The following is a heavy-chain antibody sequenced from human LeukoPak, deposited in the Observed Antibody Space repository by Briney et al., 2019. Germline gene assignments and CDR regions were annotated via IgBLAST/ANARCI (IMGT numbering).Heavy chain of an antibody. V-gene: IGHV3-23*01. CDR2: ISGSGGST. Sequence: PGGSLRLSCATSGFTFSSYGMSWVRQAPGKGLEWVSAISGSGGSTYYADSVKGRFTISRDNSKNTLYLQMNSLRAEDTAVYYCAKDVEWELLYGFDYWGQGTLVTVSS. CDR1: GFTFSSYG. D-gene: IGHD1-26*01. CDR3: AKDVEWELLYGFDY. J-gene: IGHJ4*02.